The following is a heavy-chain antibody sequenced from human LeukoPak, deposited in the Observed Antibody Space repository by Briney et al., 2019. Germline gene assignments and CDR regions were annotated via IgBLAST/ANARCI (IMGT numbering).Heavy chain of an antibody. Sequence: ASVKVSCTASEGTFSSYAISWVRQAPGQGLEWMGGIIPIFGTANYAQKFQGRVTITADESTSTAYMELSSLRSEDTAVYYCARSEQWLVIHLDYWGQGTLVTVSS. CDR3: ARSEQWLVIHLDY. CDR2: IIPIFGTA. J-gene: IGHJ4*02. CDR1: EGTFSSYA. D-gene: IGHD6-19*01. V-gene: IGHV1-69*13.